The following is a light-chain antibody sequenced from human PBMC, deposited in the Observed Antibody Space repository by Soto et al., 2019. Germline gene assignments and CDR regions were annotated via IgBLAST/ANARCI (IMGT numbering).Light chain of an antibody. J-gene: IGLJ3*02. CDR1: SSNIGAGYD. CDR3: QSYDSRLSGSKV. CDR2: GNS. V-gene: IGLV1-40*01. Sequence: VLTQPPSVSGAPGQRVTISCTGSSSNIGAGYDVHWYQQLPGTAPKLLIYGNSNRPSGVPDRFSGSKSGTSASLAITGLQAEDEADYYCQSYDSRLSGSKVFGGGTKLTVL.